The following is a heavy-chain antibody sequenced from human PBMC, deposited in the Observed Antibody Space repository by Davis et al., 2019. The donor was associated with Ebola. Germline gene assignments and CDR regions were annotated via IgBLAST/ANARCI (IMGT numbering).Heavy chain of an antibody. J-gene: IGHJ4*02. CDR1: GFTFSSYS. CDR3: AREGRVFALDY. Sequence: GESLKISCAASGFTFSSYSMHWVRQAPGKGLEWVAVISYDGSNKYYADSVKGRFIISRDNAKNTVYLQMNDLRAEDTAVYYCAREGRVFALDYWGQGALVTVSS. V-gene: IGHV3-30*03. D-gene: IGHD3-3*01. CDR2: ISYDGSNK.